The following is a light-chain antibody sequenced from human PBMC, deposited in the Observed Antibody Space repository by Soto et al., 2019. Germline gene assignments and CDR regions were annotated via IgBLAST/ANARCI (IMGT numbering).Light chain of an antibody. CDR3: QQYGNSLWT. CDR2: GAS. J-gene: IGKJ1*01. Sequence: EIVMTQSPATLSVSPGERATLSCRASQSVSRNLAWYQQKPGQAPRLLIFGASTRATGVPYRFSGSGSGTDFTLTINRLEPEDFAVYYCQQYGNSLWTFGQGTKVDIK. V-gene: IGKV3-15*01. CDR1: QSVSRN.